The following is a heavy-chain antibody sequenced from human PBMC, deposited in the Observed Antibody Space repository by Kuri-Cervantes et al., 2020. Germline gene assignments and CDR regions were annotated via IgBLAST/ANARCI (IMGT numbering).Heavy chain of an antibody. J-gene: IGHJ6*03. V-gene: IGHV3-23*01. CDR2: ISGSGGST. CDR1: GFTVSSNY. D-gene: IGHD1-1*01. Sequence: GESLKISCAASGFTVSSNYMSWVRQAPGKGLEWVSVISGSGGSTYYADSVKGRFTISRDNSKNTLYLQMDSLRAEDTAVYYCAKGPGTTVYYYYYMDVWGKGTTVTVSS. CDR3: AKGPGTTVYYYYYMDV.